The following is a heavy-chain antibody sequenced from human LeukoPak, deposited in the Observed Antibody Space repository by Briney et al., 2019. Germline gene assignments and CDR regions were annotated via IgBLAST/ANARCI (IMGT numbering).Heavy chain of an antibody. J-gene: IGHJ4*02. V-gene: IGHV1-69*06. D-gene: IGHD1-20*01. CDR2: IVPIFGTA. Sequence: SVKVSCKASGGTFSSYAISWVRQAPGQGLEWMGGIVPIFGTANYAQKFQGRVTITADKSTSTAYMELSSLRSEDTAVYYCAREGYNWKFDYWGQGTLVTVSS. CDR1: GGTFSSYA. CDR3: AREGYNWKFDY.